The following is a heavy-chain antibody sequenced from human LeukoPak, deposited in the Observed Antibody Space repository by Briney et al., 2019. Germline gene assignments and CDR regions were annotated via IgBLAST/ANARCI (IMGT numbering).Heavy chain of an antibody. CDR1: GGSISSYY. CDR3: ARVVVSPYYFDY. D-gene: IGHD2-15*01. J-gene: IGHJ4*02. CDR2: IYYSGST. V-gene: IGHV4-59*12. Sequence: SETLSLTCTVSGGSISSYYWSWIRQPPGKGLEWIGYIYYSGSTNYNPSLKSRVTISVDTSKNQFSLKLSPVTAADTAVYYCARVVVSPYYFDYWGQGTLVTVSS.